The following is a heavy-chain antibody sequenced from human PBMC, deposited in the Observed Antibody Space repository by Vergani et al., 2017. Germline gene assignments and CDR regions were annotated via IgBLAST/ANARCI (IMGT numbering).Heavy chain of an antibody. CDR1: GFTFSSYE. CDR2: ISSSGSTI. V-gene: IGHV3-48*03. Sequence: EVQLVESGGGLVQPGGSLRLSCAASGFTFSSYEMNWVRQAPGKGLEWVSYISSSGSTIYYADSVKGRFTISRDNAKNSLYLQMNSLRAEDTAVYYCARKGWELLRGGVYYFDCWGQGTLVTVSS. D-gene: IGHD1-26*01. J-gene: IGHJ4*02. CDR3: ARKGWELLRGGVYYFDC.